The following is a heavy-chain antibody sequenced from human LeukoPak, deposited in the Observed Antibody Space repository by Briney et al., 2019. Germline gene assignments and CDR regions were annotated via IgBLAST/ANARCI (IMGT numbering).Heavy chain of an antibody. CDR2: VHHGGNT. J-gene: IGHJ4*02. CDR3: VRVNGFHHFDY. V-gene: IGHV4-38-2*02. CDR1: GFSISSGYL. Sequence: ASETLSLTCTVSGFSISSGYLWGWIRQPPGEGLQWIATVHHGGNTYYNPSLESRLTTSMDTSKNQFSLNLKSVTAADTAIYYCVRVNGFHHFDYWGQGTPVTVSS. D-gene: IGHD2-8*01.